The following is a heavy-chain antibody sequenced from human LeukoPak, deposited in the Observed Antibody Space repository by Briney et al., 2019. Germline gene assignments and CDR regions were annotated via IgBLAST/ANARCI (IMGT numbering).Heavy chain of an antibody. J-gene: IGHJ4*02. V-gene: IGHV1-2*06. CDR2: INPNSGGT. CDR1: GYTFTGYY. Sequence: GASVKVSCKAAGYTFTGYYMHWVRQAPGQGLEWMGRINPNSGGTNYAQKFQGRVTMTRDTSISTAYMELSRLRSDDTAVYYCARAVATIADFDYWGQGTLVTVSS. D-gene: IGHD5-12*01. CDR3: ARAVATIADFDY.